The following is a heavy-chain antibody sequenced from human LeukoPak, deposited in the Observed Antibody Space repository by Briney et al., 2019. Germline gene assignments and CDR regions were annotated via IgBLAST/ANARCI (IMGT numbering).Heavy chain of an antibody. J-gene: IGHJ3*02. CDR3: AKGRDHDTFPDAFDI. D-gene: IGHD2/OR15-2a*01. Sequence: SVKVSCKASGGTFSSYAISWVRQAPGQGLEWMGGIIPIFGTANYAQKFQGRVTITADESTSTAYMELSSLRAEDTAVYYCAKGRDHDTFPDAFDIWGQGTMVTVSS. CDR2: IIPIFGTA. CDR1: GGTFSSYA. V-gene: IGHV1-69*13.